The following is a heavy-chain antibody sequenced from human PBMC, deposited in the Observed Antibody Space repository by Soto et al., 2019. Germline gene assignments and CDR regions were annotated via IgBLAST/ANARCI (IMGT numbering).Heavy chain of an antibody. Sequence: QVQLVESGGGVVQPGRSLRLSCAASGFTFRSYAMQWVRQAPGKGLEWVALITYDGSTKYYADSVKGRFTISRDNSRDTLDLQMNSLTDEDTAIYYCASSTMDVFDPWGQGTLVTVSS. D-gene: IGHD5-12*01. CDR2: ITYDGSTK. V-gene: IGHV3-30-3*01. CDR1: GFTFRSYA. J-gene: IGHJ5*02. CDR3: ASSTMDVFDP.